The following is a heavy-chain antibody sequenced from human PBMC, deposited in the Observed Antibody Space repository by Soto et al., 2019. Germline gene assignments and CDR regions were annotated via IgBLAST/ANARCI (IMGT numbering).Heavy chain of an antibody. CDR2: IIPIIGTP. J-gene: IGHJ4*02. D-gene: IGHD3-10*01. V-gene: IGHV1-69*06. CDR1: GGTFNNHV. CDR3: ARDLEFRDGNISPLDF. Sequence: QVHLVQSGAEVKKPGSSVKVACKASGGTFNNHVFNWVRQAPGQGLEWMGGIIPIIGTPNHAQRFQGRVTISADKSTRTVYLELRSLRYDDTAVYYCARDLEFRDGNISPLDFWGQGTLVTVSS.